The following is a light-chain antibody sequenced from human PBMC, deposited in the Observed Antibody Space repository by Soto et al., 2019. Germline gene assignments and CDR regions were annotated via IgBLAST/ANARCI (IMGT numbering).Light chain of an antibody. CDR3: QQYNNYVWT. CDR2: KAS. CDR1: QSISTW. Sequence: DIQMTQSPSTLSASVGDRFTITFRASQSISTWLAWYQQKPGKAPKLLIYKASSLESGVPSRFSGSASGTEFTLTISSLQPDDFATYYCQQYNNYVWTFGQGTKVDIK. V-gene: IGKV1-5*03. J-gene: IGKJ1*01.